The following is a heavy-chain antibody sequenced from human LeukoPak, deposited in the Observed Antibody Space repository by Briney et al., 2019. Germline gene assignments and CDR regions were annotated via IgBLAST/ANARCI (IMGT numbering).Heavy chain of an antibody. J-gene: IGHJ4*02. Sequence: ASVNVSCKASRGTFSSYAISWVRQAAGQGLEWMGGNIPIFGTANYAQKFQSRVTITADESTSTAYMELSSMRSEETAVYYCARTNRGENYGDYVDWGQGTLVTVSS. V-gene: IGHV1-69*13. D-gene: IGHD4-17*01. CDR1: RGTFSSYA. CDR3: ARTNRGENYGDYVD. CDR2: NIPIFGTA.